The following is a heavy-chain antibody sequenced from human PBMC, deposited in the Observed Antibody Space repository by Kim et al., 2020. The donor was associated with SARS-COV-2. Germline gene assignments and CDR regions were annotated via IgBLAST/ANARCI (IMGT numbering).Heavy chain of an antibody. J-gene: IGHJ5*02. CDR1: GGSISSYY. Sequence: SETLSLTCTVSGGSISSYYWSWIRQPPGKGLEWIGYIYYSGSTNYNPSLKSRVTISVDTSKNQFSLKLSSVTAADTAVYYCARDLPYYYDSSGYYPPWGQGTLVTVSS. V-gene: IGHV4-59*01. CDR3: ARDLPYYYDSSGYYPP. CDR2: IYYSGST. D-gene: IGHD3-22*01.